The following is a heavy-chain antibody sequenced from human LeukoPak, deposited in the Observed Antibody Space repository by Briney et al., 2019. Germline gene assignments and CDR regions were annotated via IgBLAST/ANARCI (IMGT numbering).Heavy chain of an antibody. CDR2: MNPNSGNT. V-gene: IGHV1-8*01. D-gene: IGHD4-23*01. Sequence: ASVTVSCKASGYTFTSYDINWVRQATGQGLEWMGWMNPNSGNTGYAQKFQGRVTMTRNISISTAYMELSSLRSEDTAVYYCARVVDYGGNSGIAHWGQGTLVTVSS. CDR3: ARVVDYGGNSGIAH. CDR1: GYTFTSYD. J-gene: IGHJ4*02.